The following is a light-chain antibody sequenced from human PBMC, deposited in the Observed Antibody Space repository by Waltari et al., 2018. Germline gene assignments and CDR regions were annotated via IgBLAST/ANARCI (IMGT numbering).Light chain of an antibody. CDR1: QGISNS. J-gene: IGKJ1*01. V-gene: IGKV1-NL1*01. Sequence: DIQMTQSPSSLSASIGDRVTITCRASQGISNSLAWYQQTPGRAPKLLFYAASRLESGVPSRVSGSRYGTEYTLTISSLQPEDWATYYCQQYYTTPRTLGQGTKVEIK. CDR3: QQYYTTPRT. CDR2: AAS.